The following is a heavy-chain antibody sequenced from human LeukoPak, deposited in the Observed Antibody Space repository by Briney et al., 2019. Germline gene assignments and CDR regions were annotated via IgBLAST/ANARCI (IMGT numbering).Heavy chain of an antibody. CDR3: ARVRSGYSYGPFDY. D-gene: IGHD5-18*01. CDR1: GGSISSRSYF. CDR2: IFYSGDT. Sequence: SETLSLTCTVSGGSISSRSYFWGWIRQPPGKGLECIGSIFYSGDTYYNPSLKSRVTISVDTSKNQFSLILSSVTAADTAVYHCARVRSGYSYGPFDYWGQGTLVTVSS. J-gene: IGHJ4*02. V-gene: IGHV4-39*07.